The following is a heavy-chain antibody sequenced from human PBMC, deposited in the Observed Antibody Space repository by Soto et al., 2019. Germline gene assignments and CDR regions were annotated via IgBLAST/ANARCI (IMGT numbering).Heavy chain of an antibody. CDR3: ARVRVDYYDSSGYYLFDY. V-gene: IGHV4-30-4*01. D-gene: IGHD3-22*01. J-gene: IGHJ4*02. CDR1: GGSISSGVYY. CDR2: IYYSGST. Sequence: PSETLSLTCTVSGGSISSGVYYWSWIRQPPGKGLEWIGYIYYSGSTYYNPSLKSRVTISVDTSKNQFSLKLSSVTAADTAVYYCARVRVDYYDSSGYYLFDYWGQGTLVTVSS.